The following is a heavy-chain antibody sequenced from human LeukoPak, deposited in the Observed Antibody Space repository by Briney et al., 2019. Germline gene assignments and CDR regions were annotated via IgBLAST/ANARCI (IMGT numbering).Heavy chain of an antibody. Sequence: PGGSLRLSCAASGFTFSNYYMNWVRQAPGRGLERVANIKQDGSEKHYVDSVKGRFTISRDNAKNSLYLQMNSLRAEDTAVYYCARFSGSNLFAYWGQGTLVTVSS. J-gene: IGHJ4*02. CDR2: IKQDGSEK. CDR3: ARFSGSNLFAY. D-gene: IGHD1-26*01. V-gene: IGHV3-7*01. CDR1: GFTFSNYY.